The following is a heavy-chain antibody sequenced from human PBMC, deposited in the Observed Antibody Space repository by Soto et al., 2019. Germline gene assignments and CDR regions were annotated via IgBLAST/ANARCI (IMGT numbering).Heavy chain of an antibody. CDR2: IIPILGIA. J-gene: IGHJ6*02. V-gene: IGHV1-69*02. CDR3: ATVVTRGRYYYYYGMDV. Sequence: SVKVSCKASGGTFSSYTISWVRQAPGQGLEWMGRIIPILGIANYAQKFQGRVTITADKSTSTAYMELSSLRSEDTAVYYCATVVTRGRYYYYYGMDVRGQGTTVTVSS. CDR1: GGTFSSYT. D-gene: IGHD2-15*01.